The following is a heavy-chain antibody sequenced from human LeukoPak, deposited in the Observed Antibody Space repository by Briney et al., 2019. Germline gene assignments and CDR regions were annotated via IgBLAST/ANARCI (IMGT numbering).Heavy chain of an antibody. CDR2: MNPNSGNT. CDR3: ARVIPLFLEWPLPNWFDP. Sequence: ASVKVSCKASGYTFTSYDINWVRQATGQGLEWMGWMNPNSGNTGYAQKFQGRVTITRNTSISTAYMELSSLRSEDTAVYYCARVIPLFLEWPLPNWFDPWGQGTLVTVSS. CDR1: GYTFTSYD. D-gene: IGHD3-3*01. V-gene: IGHV1-8*03. J-gene: IGHJ5*02.